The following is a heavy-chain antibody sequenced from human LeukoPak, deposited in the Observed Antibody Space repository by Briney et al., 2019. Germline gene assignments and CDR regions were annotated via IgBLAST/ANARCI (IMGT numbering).Heavy chain of an antibody. CDR2: IKKDGSDA. CDR1: GFTFSSHW. J-gene: IGHJ6*02. V-gene: IGHV3-74*01. D-gene: IGHD3-22*01. Sequence: GGSLTLSCAASGFTFSSHWMYWVRQVPGKGLVWVSRIKKDGSDATYADSVKGRFTISRDNAKNTLYLQMSSLRAEDTAVYYCATDMGDDTSGSYRFGLDVWGLGTTVTVSS. CDR3: ATDMGDDTSGSYRFGLDV.